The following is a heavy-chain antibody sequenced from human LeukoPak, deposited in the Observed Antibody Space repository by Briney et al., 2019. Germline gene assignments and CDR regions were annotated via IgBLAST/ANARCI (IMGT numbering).Heavy chain of an antibody. J-gene: IGHJ4*02. CDR1: GYTFTSYA. Sequence: ASVKVSCKASGYTFTSYAMHWVRQAPGQRLEWMGWINAGNGNTKYSQKFQGRVTITRDTSASTAYMELSSLRSEDTAVYYCARVAGYSYGPVAYWGQGTLDTVSS. V-gene: IGHV1-3*01. D-gene: IGHD5-18*01. CDR3: ARVAGYSYGPVAY. CDR2: INAGNGNT.